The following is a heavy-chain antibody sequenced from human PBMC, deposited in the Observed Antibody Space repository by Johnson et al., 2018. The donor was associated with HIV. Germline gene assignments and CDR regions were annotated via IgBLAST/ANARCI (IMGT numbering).Heavy chain of an antibody. CDR2: IGTTGDT. J-gene: IGHJ3*02. D-gene: IGHD3-10*01. V-gene: IGHV3-13*01. CDR1: GFTFSSYD. Sequence: VQLVESGGGVVQPGRSLRLSCAASGFTFSSYDMYWVRQTTGKGLEWVSGIGTTGDTYYPGSVKGRFTISRENAKNSLYLQMYSLRVEDTALYYCAKDIILGSGATGDGAFDIWGQGTTVTVSS. CDR3: AKDIILGSGATGDGAFDI.